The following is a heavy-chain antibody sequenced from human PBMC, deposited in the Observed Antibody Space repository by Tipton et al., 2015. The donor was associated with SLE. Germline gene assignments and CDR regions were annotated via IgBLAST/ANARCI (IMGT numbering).Heavy chain of an antibody. J-gene: IGHJ3*02. Sequence: TLSLTCAVSGGSISSSNWWSWVRQPPGKGLEWIGEINHSGSTNYNPSLKSRVTISVDTSKNQFSLKLSSVTAADTAVYYCARDKGTVVVLHAFDIWGQGTMVTVSS. D-gene: IGHD3-22*01. CDR3: ARDKGTVVVLHAFDI. V-gene: IGHV4-4*02. CDR1: GGSISSSNW. CDR2: INHSGST.